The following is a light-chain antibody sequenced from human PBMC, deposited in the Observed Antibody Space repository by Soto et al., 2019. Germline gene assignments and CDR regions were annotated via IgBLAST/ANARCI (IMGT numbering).Light chain of an antibody. J-gene: IGKJ1*01. CDR1: QCISTW. CDR3: QQVTTFPRT. V-gene: IGKV1-12*01. Sequence: DIQMTQYPSSVAAAVGDRVTITCRASQCISTWVAWYQHKPGTAPKLLIFGAFSLQRGVPSRFAGSGSGTDFTLTIKSLQPEDVATYYCQQVTTFPRTFGQGTKVEIK. CDR2: GAF.